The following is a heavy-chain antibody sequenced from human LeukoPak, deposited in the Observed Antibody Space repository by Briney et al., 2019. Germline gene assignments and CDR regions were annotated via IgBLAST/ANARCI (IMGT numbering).Heavy chain of an antibody. CDR1: GGSISSHY. Sequence: SETLSLTCTVSGGSISSHYWSWIRQPPGKGLEWIGYIYYSGSTNYNPSLKSRVTISVDTSKNQFSLKLSSVTAADTAVYYCARGNSGSYYYYYYMDVWGKGTTITVSS. V-gene: IGHV4-59*11. CDR3: ARGNSGSYYYYYYMDV. J-gene: IGHJ6*03. CDR2: IYYSGST. D-gene: IGHD1-26*01.